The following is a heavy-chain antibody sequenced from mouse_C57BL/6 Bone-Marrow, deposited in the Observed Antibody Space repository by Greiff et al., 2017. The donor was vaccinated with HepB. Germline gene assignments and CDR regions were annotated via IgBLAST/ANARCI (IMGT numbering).Heavy chain of an antibody. V-gene: IGHV5-17*01. CDR3: ASFLYDGRSYYAMDY. CDR2: ISSGSSTI. CDR1: GFTFSDYG. D-gene: IGHD2-3*01. J-gene: IGHJ4*01. Sequence: EVHLVESGGGLVKPGGSLKLSCAASGFTFSDYGMHWVRQAPEKGLEWVAYISSGSSTIYYADTVKGRFTISRDNAKNTLFLQMTSLRSEDTAMYYCASFLYDGRSYYAMDYWGQGTSVTVSS.